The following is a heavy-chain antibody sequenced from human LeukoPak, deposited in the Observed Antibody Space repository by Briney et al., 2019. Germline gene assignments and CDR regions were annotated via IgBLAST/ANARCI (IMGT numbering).Heavy chain of an antibody. D-gene: IGHD3-22*01. CDR1: GFTFSGHS. V-gene: IGHV3-48*01. Sequence: PGGSLRLSCAATGFTFSGHSMGWVRQAPGRGLEWVSHITSGGTVYYADSVKGRFTISRDNAKNSVYLQMSGLRAEDTAVYYCAGATFDYYDSSGYYDYWGQGTLVTVSS. CDR2: ITSGGTV. J-gene: IGHJ4*02. CDR3: AGATFDYYDSSGYYDY.